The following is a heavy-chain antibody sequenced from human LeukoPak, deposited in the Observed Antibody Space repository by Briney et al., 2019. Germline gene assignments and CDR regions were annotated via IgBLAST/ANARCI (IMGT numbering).Heavy chain of an antibody. D-gene: IGHD6-19*01. CDR1: GFTFSSYA. Sequence: GGSLRLSCAASGFTFSSYAMSWVRQAPGKGLEWVSAISGSGGSTYYADSVKGRFTISRDNAKNSLYLQMNSLRAEDTAVYYCASRGPGIAVAGDGYWGQGTLVTVSS. CDR2: ISGSGGST. CDR3: ASRGPGIAVAGDGY. J-gene: IGHJ4*02. V-gene: IGHV3-23*01.